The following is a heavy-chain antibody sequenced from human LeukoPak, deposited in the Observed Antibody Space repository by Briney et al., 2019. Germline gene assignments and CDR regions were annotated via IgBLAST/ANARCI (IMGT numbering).Heavy chain of an antibody. Sequence: ASVKVSCKTSGYSFTNYDISWVRQAPGQGLEWMGWISAHQNNTTYAQKFQGRVTMTTDTSTSTAYMELRSLRSDDTAVYYCARLGIAAAGDAFDIWGQGTMVTVSS. CDR2: ISAHQNNT. CDR3: ARLGIAAAGDAFDI. J-gene: IGHJ3*02. V-gene: IGHV1-18*01. CDR1: GYSFTNYD. D-gene: IGHD6-13*01.